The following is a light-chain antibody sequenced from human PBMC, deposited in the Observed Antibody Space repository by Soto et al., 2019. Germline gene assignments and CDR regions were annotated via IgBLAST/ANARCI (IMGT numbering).Light chain of an antibody. J-gene: IGKJ4*01. CDR3: QQYFDVPFT. Sequence: DIVMTQSPDSLAVSLGERATMYCKCSRSVLYKSNNKNHLAWYQQKPGQPPQLIIYWASTRESGVPERFSGSGSGTDFTLTISSLEAEDVAFYWCQQYFDVPFTFGGGTKVDIK. CDR2: WAS. CDR1: RSVLYKSNNKNH. V-gene: IGKV4-1*01.